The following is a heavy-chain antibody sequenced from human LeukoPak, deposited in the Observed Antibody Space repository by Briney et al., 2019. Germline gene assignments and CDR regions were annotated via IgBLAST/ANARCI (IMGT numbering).Heavy chain of an antibody. CDR3: AREDAYNWNDVGGN. CDR2: ISSSSSYI. CDR1: GFTFSSYS. D-gene: IGHD1-20*01. Sequence: GGSLRLSCAASGFTFSSYSMNWVRQAPGKGLEWVSSISSSSSYIYYADSVKGRFTISRDNAKNSLYLQMNSLRAEDTAVYYCAREDAYNWNDVGGNWGQGTLVTVSS. V-gene: IGHV3-21*01. J-gene: IGHJ4*02.